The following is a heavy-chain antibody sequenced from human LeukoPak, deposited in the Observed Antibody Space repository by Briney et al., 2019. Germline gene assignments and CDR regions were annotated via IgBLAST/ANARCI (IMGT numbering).Heavy chain of an antibody. J-gene: IGHJ4*02. CDR3: ARDPSRIAAAATYFDY. Sequence: SQTLSLTCAIPGDSVSSNSAAWNWIRQSPSRGLEWLGRTYYRSKWYNDYAVSVKSRITINPDTSKNQFSLQLNSVTPEDTAVYYCARDPSRIAAAATYFDYWGQGTLVTVSS. V-gene: IGHV6-1*01. CDR1: GDSVSSNSAA. CDR2: TYYRSKWYN. D-gene: IGHD6-13*01.